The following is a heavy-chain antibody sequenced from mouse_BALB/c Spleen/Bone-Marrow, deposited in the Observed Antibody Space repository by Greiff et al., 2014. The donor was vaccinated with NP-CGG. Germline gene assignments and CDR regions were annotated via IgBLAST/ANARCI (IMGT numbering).Heavy chain of an antibody. D-gene: IGHD2-1*01. J-gene: IGHJ2*01. CDR1: GFTFSNYW. V-gene: IGHV6-6*02. Sequence: EVKLVESGGDLVQPGGSMKLSCVASGFTFSNYWMSWVRQSPEKGLEWVAEIRLKSNNYATHYAESVKGRFTISRDDSKSSVYLQMNNLRAEDTGIYYCTRIGNYDFDYWGQGTTLTVSS. CDR2: IRLKSNNYAT. CDR3: TRIGNYDFDY.